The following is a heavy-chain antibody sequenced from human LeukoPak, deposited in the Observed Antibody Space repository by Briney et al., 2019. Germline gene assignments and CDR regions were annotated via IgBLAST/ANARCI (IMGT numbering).Heavy chain of an antibody. CDR3: ARSHTAMVGDY. CDR2: ISSSGSNI. J-gene: IGHJ4*02. V-gene: IGHV3-11*01. CDR1: GFTFSDYY. Sequence: PGGSLRLSCGASGFTFSDYYMSWIRQAPGKGREWVSYISSSGSNIYYADSVKGRFTISRDNAKNSLYLQMNSLRVEDTAVYYCARSHTAMVGDYWGQGTLVTVSS. D-gene: IGHD5-18*01.